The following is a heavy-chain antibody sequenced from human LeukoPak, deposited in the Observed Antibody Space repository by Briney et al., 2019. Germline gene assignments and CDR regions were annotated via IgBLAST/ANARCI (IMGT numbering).Heavy chain of an antibody. D-gene: IGHD5-18*01. CDR3: AKAFREFGTSSSYSSFDT. V-gene: IGHV3-23*05. CDR1: GFTFSTYA. CDR2: VSYTRIAT. Sequence: GGSLRLSCAASGFTFSTYAMSWVRQAPGKGLEWVSGVSYTRIATYYADSVKGRFTISRDDSQNILYLQMNGLRAEDTAVYFCAKAFREFGTSSSYSSFDTWGQGTMVTVSS. J-gene: IGHJ3*02.